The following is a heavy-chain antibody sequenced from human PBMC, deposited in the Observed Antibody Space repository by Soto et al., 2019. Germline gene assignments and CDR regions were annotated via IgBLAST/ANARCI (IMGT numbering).Heavy chain of an antibody. CDR3: ARVRRKDSSGWYLYFDY. V-gene: IGHV6-1*01. J-gene: IGHJ4*02. Sequence: SQTLSLTCAISGDSVSSNSAAWNWIRQSPSRGLEWLGRTYYRSKWYNDYAVSVKSRITINPDTSKNQFSLQLNSVTPEDTAVYYCARVRRKDSSGWYLYFDYCGQGTLVIVSS. CDR1: GDSVSSNSAA. CDR2: TYYRSKWYN. D-gene: IGHD6-19*01.